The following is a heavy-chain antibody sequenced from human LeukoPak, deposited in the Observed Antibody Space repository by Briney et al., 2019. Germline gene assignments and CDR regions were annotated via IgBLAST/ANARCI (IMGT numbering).Heavy chain of an antibody. CDR3: ARATPYDSSGYYYLYYYGRR. V-gene: IGHV1-2*02. Sequence: ASVKVSCKASGYTFSGYYIHWVRQAPGQGLEWMGWINPNSGGTNYAQKFPGRVTMTRDTSISTAYMDLSSLTSDDTAVFYCARATPYDSSGYYYLYYYGRRLGPRDHGHRLL. D-gene: IGHD3-22*01. CDR1: GYTFSGYY. CDR2: INPNSGGT. J-gene: IGHJ6*02.